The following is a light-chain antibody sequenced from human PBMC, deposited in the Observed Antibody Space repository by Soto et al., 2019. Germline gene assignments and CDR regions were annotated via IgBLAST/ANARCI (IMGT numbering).Light chain of an antibody. CDR2: DVT. J-gene: IGLJ3*02. CDR3: CSYAGSYSWV. Sequence: QSALTQPRSVSGSPGQSVTISCTGTSSDVGGYNYVPWYQQHPGKAPKLMIYDVTKRPSGVPDRLSGSKSGNTASLTISGLQAEDEADYYCCSYAGSYSWVFGGGTKVTVL. CDR1: SSDVGGYNY. V-gene: IGLV2-11*01.